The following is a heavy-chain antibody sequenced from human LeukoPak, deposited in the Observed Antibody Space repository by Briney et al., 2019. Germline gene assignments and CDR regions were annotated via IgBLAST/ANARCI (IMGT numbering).Heavy chain of an antibody. V-gene: IGHV4-61*02. Sequence: SETLSLTCTVSGGSISSGSYYWSWIRQPAGKGLEWIGRIYTSGSTNYNPSLKSRVTTSVDTSKNQFSLKLSSVTAADTVVYYCARDRATLGSTLVYYYYMDVWGKGTTVTVSS. CDR3: ARDRATLGSTLVYYYYMDV. CDR1: GGSISSGSYY. J-gene: IGHJ6*03. CDR2: IYTSGST. D-gene: IGHD2-15*01.